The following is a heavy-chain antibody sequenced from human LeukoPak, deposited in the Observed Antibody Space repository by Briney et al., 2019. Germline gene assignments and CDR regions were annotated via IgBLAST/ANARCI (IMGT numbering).Heavy chain of an antibody. CDR3: ATDRPEALAW. CDR2: FDTDTSIA. V-gene: IGHV3-74*01. D-gene: IGHD1-14*01. CDR1: GFSLFNSW. J-gene: IGHJ4*02. Sequence: GGSLRLSCAASGFSLFNSWVHWLRQAPGKGPVWVSHFDTDTSIASFADSVRGRFTISRDNAKNTLYLQMNNLRAEDTAVYYCATDRPEALAWWGQGTLVTVSS.